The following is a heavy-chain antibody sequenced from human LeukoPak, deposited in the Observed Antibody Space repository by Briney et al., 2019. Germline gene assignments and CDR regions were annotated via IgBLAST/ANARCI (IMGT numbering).Heavy chain of an antibody. D-gene: IGHD2-15*01. J-gene: IGHJ4*02. V-gene: IGHV4-38-2*02. Sequence: PSETLSLTCTVSGYSISRGYYWGWIRQPPGKGLEWIGAIYHSGSTYYNPSLKSRVTISVDTSKNQFSLKLTSVTAADTAVYYCARGSPLKYCSGGSCLLYWGQGTLVTVSS. CDR2: IYHSGST. CDR1: GYSISRGYY. CDR3: ARGSPLKYCSGGSCLLY.